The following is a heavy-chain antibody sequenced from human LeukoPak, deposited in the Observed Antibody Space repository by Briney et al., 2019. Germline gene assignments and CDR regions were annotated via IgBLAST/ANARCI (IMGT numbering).Heavy chain of an antibody. CDR2: ITTSGTTL. D-gene: IGHD6-19*01. V-gene: IGHV3-48*03. J-gene: IGHJ5*02. CDR1: GFTFSSYE. CDR3: ARPYSSGWDNWFDP. Sequence: GGSLRLSCAASGFTFSSYEMNWVRQAPGKGLEWISYITTSGTTLDYADSVKGRFTISRDNAKNSLYLQMNSLRAEDTAVYYCARPYSSGWDNWFDPWGQGALVTVSS.